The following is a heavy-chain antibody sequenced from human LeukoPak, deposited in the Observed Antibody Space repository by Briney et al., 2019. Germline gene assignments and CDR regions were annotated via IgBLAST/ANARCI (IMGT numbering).Heavy chain of an antibody. V-gene: IGHV4-39*01. D-gene: IGHD2-2*01. CDR1: GGSISSSSYY. Sequence: SETLSLTCTVSGGSISSSSYYWGWIRQPPGKGLEWIRSIYYSGSTYYNPSLKSRVTISVDTSKNQFSLKLSSVTAADTAVYYCARRVPAAIRYYYGMDVWGQGTTVTVFS. CDR2: IYYSGST. J-gene: IGHJ6*02. CDR3: ARRVPAAIRYYYGMDV.